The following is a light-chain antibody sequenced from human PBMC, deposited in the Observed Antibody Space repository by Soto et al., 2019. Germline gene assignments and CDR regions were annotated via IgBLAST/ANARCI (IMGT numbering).Light chain of an antibody. J-gene: IGKJ1*01. CDR1: QTIRSNY. CDR2: GAS. CDR3: QEYGRSPLR. V-gene: IGKV3-20*01. Sequence: ETVLTQSPGTLSLSPGERATLSCRASQTIRSNYLAWYRQTPGQAPRLLIYGASNRATGIADRFSGSGSGTDLTPALSGLEPEDFALYYCQEYGRSPLRVGQGNQVEIE.